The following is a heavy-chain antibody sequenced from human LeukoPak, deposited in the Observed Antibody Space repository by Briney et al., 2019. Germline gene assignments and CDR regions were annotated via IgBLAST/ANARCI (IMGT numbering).Heavy chain of an antibody. D-gene: IGHD2-15*01. V-gene: IGHV3-21*06. CDR2: ISETSTYI. Sequence: GGSLRLSCAASGFTFSSYPMNWVRQAPGGGLEWVSSISETSTYIYYADSVKGRFTISRDNARNSLYLQMNSLRAEDTAVYYCARDATQCNHGICYERDLDYWGQGTLVTVSS. J-gene: IGHJ4*02. CDR3: ARDATQCNHGICYERDLDY. CDR1: GFTFSSYP.